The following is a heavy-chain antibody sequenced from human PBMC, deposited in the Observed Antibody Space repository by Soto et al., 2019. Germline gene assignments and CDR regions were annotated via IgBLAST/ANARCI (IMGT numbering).Heavy chain of an antibody. V-gene: IGHV1-46*01. CDR2: INPSGGST. J-gene: IGHJ6*02. Sequence: QVQLVQSGAEVKKPGASVKVSCKASGYTFTSYYMHWVRQAPGQGLEWMGIINPSGGSTSYAQKFQGRVTMTRDASTSTVYMALSSLGSEDTAVYYCAREIFLPPDGYYYYYGMDVWGQGTTVTVSS. CDR3: AREIFLPPDGYYYYYGMDV. D-gene: IGHD3-3*01. CDR1: GYTFTSYY.